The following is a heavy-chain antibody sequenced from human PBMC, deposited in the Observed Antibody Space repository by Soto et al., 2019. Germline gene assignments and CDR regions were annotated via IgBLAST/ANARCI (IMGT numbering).Heavy chain of an antibody. D-gene: IGHD1-7*01. Sequence: PGGSLRLSCAASGFTFSSYWMSWVRQAPGKGLEWVANIKQDGSEKYYVDSVKGRFTISRDNAKNSLYLQMNSLRAEDTAVYYCARDQELGYYYYGMDVWGQGTTVTVTS. CDR3: ARDQELGYYYYGMDV. CDR2: IKQDGSEK. CDR1: GFTFSSYW. V-gene: IGHV3-7*05. J-gene: IGHJ6*02.